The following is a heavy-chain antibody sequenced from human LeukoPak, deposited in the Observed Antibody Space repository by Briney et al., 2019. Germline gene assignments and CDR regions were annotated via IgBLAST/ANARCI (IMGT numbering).Heavy chain of an antibody. V-gene: IGHV3-21*01. D-gene: IGHD3-22*01. CDR2: ISSSSSYI. J-gene: IGHJ6*03. CDR1: GFTFSNAW. CDR3: ARAYDSSGYYPPYYYYMDV. Sequence: GGSLRLSCAASGFTFSNAWMNWVRQAPGKGLEWVSSISSSSSYIYYADSMKGRFTISRDNAKNSLYLQMNSLRAEDTAVYYCARAYDSSGYYPPYYYYMDVWGKGTTVTVSS.